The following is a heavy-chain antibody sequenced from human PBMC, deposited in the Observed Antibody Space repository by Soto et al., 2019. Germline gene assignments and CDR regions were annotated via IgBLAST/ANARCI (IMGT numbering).Heavy chain of an antibody. V-gene: IGHV1-24*01. CDR3: ASPDPGIAAAGTGYFDY. Sequence: ASVKVSCKVSGYTLTELSMHWVRQAPGKGLEWMGGFDPEDGETIYAQKFQGRVTITADKSTSTAYMELGSLRSEDTAVYYCASPDPGIAAAGTGYFDYWGQGTLVTVSS. D-gene: IGHD6-13*01. J-gene: IGHJ4*02. CDR2: FDPEDGET. CDR1: GYTLTELS.